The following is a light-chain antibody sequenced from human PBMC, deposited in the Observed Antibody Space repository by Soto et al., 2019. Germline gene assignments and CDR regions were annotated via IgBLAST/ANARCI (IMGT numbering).Light chain of an antibody. CDR1: QSVSSSY. Sequence: EIVLTQSPGTLSLSPGERATLSCRASQSVSSSYLAWYQQKPGQAPSLLIYGASTRATGIPARFSGSGSGTEFTLTISSLQSEDFAVYYCQQYNNWPTFGQGTKVDI. V-gene: IGKV3-15*01. J-gene: IGKJ1*01. CDR2: GAS. CDR3: QQYNNWPT.